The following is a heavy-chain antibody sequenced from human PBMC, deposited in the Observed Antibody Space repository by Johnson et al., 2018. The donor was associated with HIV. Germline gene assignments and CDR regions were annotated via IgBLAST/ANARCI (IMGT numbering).Heavy chain of an antibody. Sequence: MQLVESGGGLVQPGGSLRLSCAASGFTFSSYDMHWVRQATGKGLEWVSAIGTAGDTYYPGSVKGRFTISRDNSKNSLYLQMNSLKTEDTAVYYCALSYSLDACDIWGQGTMVTVSS. CDR1: GFTFSSYD. J-gene: IGHJ3*02. V-gene: IGHV3-13*01. D-gene: IGHD2-21*01. CDR2: IGTAGDT. CDR3: ALSYSLDACDI.